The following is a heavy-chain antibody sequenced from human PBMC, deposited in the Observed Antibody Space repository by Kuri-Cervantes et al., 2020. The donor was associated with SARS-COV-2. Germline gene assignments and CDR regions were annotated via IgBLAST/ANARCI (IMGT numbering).Heavy chain of an antibody. CDR1: GGSVSSGSYY. CDR2: IYYSGST. V-gene: IGHV4-61*01. J-gene: IGHJ4*02. D-gene: IGHD3-3*01. Sequence: SETLSLTCTVSGGSVSSGSYYWSWIRQPPGKGLEWIGYIYYSGSTNYNPSLKSRVTISVDTSKNQFSLKLSSVPAADTAVYYCARDYNYYDFWSGYLGFVDWGQGTLVTVSS. CDR3: ARDYNYYDFWSGYLGFVD.